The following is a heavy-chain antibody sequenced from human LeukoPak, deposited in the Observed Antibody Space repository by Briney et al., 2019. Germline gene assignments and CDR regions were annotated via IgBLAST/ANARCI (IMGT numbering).Heavy chain of an antibody. V-gene: IGHV4-34*01. CDR3: ARGRPIAGYYYYYGMDV. D-gene: IGHD3-16*02. Sequence: SETLSLTCAVYGESFSGYYWSWIRQPPGKGLEWIGEINHSGSTNYNPSLKSRVTISVDTSKNQFSLKLSSVTAADTAVYYCARGRPIAGYYYYYGMDVWGQGTTVTVSS. J-gene: IGHJ6*02. CDR2: INHSGST. CDR1: GESFSGYY.